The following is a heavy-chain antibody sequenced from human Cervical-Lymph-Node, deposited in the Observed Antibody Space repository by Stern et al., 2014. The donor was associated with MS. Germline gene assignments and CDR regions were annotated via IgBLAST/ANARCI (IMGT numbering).Heavy chain of an antibody. J-gene: IGHJ4*02. Sequence: QLVESGPGLVKPSETLSLTCTVSGGSISTSSYYWVWIRQPPGEGLEWIGSIYYSGSTYYNPSLKSRVTVFVDTSKNQFSLKVTSVTAADTAVYYCARESSSSSFEFWGQGTLVTVFS. D-gene: IGHD6-6*01. V-gene: IGHV4-39*02. CDR3: ARESSSSSFEF. CDR2: IYYSGST. CDR1: GGSISTSSYY.